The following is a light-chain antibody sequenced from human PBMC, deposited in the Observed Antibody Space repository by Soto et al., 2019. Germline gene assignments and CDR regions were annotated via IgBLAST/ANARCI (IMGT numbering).Light chain of an antibody. CDR3: SSHPNSRTSRVL. J-gene: IGLJ2*01. Sequence: QSALTQPACVSGSPGQSITISCTGTNSDIGGYNYVSWYQQHPGKAPKLIIYEVTNRPSGVSNRFSGSKSGNTASLTISGLQAEDEAVYYCSSHPNSRTSRVLVGGGTKVTV. CDR2: EVT. V-gene: IGLV2-14*01. CDR1: NSDIGGYNY.